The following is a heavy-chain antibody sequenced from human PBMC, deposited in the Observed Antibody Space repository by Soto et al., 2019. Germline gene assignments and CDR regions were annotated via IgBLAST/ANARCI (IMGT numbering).Heavy chain of an antibody. Sequence: GGSLRLSCAASGFTVSSNYMSWVRQAPGKGLEWVSVIYSGGSTYYADSVKGRFTISRDNSKNTLYLQMNSLRAEDTAVHYCARDLGGLYYGMDVWGQGTTVTVSS. CDR3: ARDLGGLYYGMDV. CDR2: IYSGGST. J-gene: IGHJ6*02. V-gene: IGHV3-53*01. CDR1: GFTVSSNY.